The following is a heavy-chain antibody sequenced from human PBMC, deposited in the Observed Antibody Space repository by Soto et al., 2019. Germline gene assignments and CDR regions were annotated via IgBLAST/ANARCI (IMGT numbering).Heavy chain of an antibody. J-gene: IGHJ6*02. V-gene: IGHV3-15*01. CDR2: IKSKTDGGTT. Sequence: PGGSLRLSCAASGFTFSNAWMSWVRQAPGKGLEWVGRIKSKTDGGTTDYAAPVKGRFTISRDDSKNTLYLQMNSLKTEDTAVYYCTRWTVVGTPGLGHYYYTMDVWGQGTTVTVSS. CDR3: TRWTVVGTPGLGHYYYTMDV. CDR1: GFTFSNAW. D-gene: IGHD3-16*01.